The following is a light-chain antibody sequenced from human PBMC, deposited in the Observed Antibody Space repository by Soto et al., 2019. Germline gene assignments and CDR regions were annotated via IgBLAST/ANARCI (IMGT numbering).Light chain of an antibody. CDR3: QQYNNWPVA. V-gene: IGKV3-15*01. Sequence: IVLTQSPATLSVSPGDRATLSCRASQSLSSNLAWYQQKPGQAPRLLIYGASTRAIGIPARFSGSGSGTEFTLTISSLPSEDCAVYYCQQYNNWPVAFGQGNKLEI. J-gene: IGKJ2*01. CDR2: GAS. CDR1: QSLSSN.